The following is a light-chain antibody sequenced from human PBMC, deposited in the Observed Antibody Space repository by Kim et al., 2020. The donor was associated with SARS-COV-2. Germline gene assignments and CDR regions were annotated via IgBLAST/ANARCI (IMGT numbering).Light chain of an antibody. CDR2: EV. V-gene: IGKV3-15*01. J-gene: IGKJ1*01. CDR1: QFVSTS. CDR3: QQYNVWPPT. Sequence: EVVMTQSPATLSVSPGERATLSCRASQFVSTSVAWYQQKPGQAPRLLIFEVSRTIDAPARFSGSGSGTEFTLTVSTLQSEDFAVCHCQQYNVWPPTFGQGTKVDIK.